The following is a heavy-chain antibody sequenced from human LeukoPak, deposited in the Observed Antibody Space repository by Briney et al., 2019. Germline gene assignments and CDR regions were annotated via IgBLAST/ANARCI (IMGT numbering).Heavy chain of an antibody. CDR1: GFTVSSKY. CDR2: IYRDDNT. D-gene: IGHD4-17*01. V-gene: IGHV3-66*01. CDR3: ARDSGDYVGTGGD. Sequence: GGSLRLSCAASGFTVSSKYMSWVRRAPGKGLEWVSTIYRDDNTHYADFVRGRFTISRDNSENALYLQMNSLRVEDTAVYYCARDSGDYVGTGGDWGQGTLVMVSS. J-gene: IGHJ4*02.